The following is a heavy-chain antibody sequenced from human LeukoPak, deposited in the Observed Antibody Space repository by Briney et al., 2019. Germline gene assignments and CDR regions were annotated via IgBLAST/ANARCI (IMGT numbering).Heavy chain of an antibody. CDR3: ARLSYGDYRTTSFDY. J-gene: IGHJ4*02. Sequence: GESLKISCKGSGYSFTNYWIGWVRQMPGKGLEWMGIIYPGDSDSRYSPSFQGQVTISADKSISTAYLQWSSLEASDTAMYYCARLSYGDYRTTSFDYWGQGTLVTVSS. CDR1: GYSFTNYW. V-gene: IGHV5-51*01. D-gene: IGHD4-17*01. CDR2: IYPGDSDS.